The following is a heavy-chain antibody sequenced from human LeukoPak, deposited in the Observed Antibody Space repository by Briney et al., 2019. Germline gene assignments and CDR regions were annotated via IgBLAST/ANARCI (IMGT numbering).Heavy chain of an antibody. V-gene: IGHV3-23*01. J-gene: IGHJ4*02. CDR3: IVVPAAVLDY. CDR1: GLTFSSYG. D-gene: IGHD2-2*01. CDR2: ISGSGGST. Sequence: GGSLRLSCAASGLTFSSYGMSWVRQAPGKGLEWVSAISGSGGSTYYADSVKGRFTISRDNSKNTLYLQMNSLRAEDTAVYYCIVVPAAVLDYWGQGTLVTVSS.